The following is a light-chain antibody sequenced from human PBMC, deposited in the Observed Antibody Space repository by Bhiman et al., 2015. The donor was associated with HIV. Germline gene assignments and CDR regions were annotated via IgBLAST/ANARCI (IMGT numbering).Light chain of an antibody. Sequence: SYELTQPPSVSVAPGKTARITCGGNNIGSKSVHWYQQKPGQAPVLVIYGKNNRPSGIPDRFSGSSSGNTASLTITGAQAEDEADYYCNSRDSSGNHVVFGGGTKLTVL. J-gene: IGLJ2*01. CDR1: NIGSKS. CDR2: GKN. V-gene: IGLV3-19*01. CDR3: NSRDSSGNHVV.